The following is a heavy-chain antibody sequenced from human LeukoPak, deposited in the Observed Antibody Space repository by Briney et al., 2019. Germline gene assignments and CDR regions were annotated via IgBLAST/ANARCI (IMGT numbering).Heavy chain of an antibody. CDR1: GFTFNNYA. J-gene: IGHJ6*02. CDR2: ISGSGDRT. V-gene: IGHV3-23*01. D-gene: IGHD3-10*01. CDR3: GKRELWHGSGEDA. Sequence: PGGSLRLSCAASGFTFNNYAMSWFRQTPGKGLEWVSAISGSGDRTYYAESVKGRFSISRDNSKNTLYLQMHSLRAEDTAVYYCGKRELWHGSGEDAGGQGTTVTVSS.